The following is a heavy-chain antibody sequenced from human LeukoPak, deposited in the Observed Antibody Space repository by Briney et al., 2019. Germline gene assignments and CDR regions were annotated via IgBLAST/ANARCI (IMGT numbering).Heavy chain of an antibody. CDR3: ARDYGHYGSGSYPDNWFDP. CDR1: GYTFTSYG. V-gene: IGHV1-18*01. CDR2: ISAYNGNT. D-gene: IGHD3-10*01. J-gene: IGHJ5*02. Sequence: GASVKVSCKASGYTFTSYGISWVRQAPGQGLEWMGWISAYNGNTNYAQKLQGRVTMTTDTSTSTAYMELRSLRSDDTAVYYCARDYGHYGSGSYPDNWFDPWGQGTLVTVSS.